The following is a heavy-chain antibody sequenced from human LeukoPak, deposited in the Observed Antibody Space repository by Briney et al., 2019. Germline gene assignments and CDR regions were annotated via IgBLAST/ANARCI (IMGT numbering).Heavy chain of an antibody. CDR3: ARAGGYDFKWEDYLDY. CDR1: GFTFSSYW. Sequence: GGSLRLSCAASGFTFSSYWMHWARQAPGKGLVWVSRINSDGSSTSYADSVKGRFTISRDNAKNTLYLQMNSLRAEDTAVYYCARAGGYDFKWEDYLDYWGQGTLVTVSS. CDR2: INSDGSST. D-gene: IGHD5-12*01. V-gene: IGHV3-74*01. J-gene: IGHJ4*02.